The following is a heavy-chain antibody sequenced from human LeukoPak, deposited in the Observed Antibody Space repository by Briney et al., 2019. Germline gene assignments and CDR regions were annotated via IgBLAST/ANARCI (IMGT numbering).Heavy chain of an antibody. CDR2: INHSGST. CDR1: GGSFSGYY. Sequence: PSETLSLTCAVYGGSFSGYYWSWIRQPPGKGLEWIGEINHSGSTNYNPSLKSRVTISVDTSKNQFSLKLSSVTAADTAVYYCARGGFLEWLSPNTFWGQGTLVTVSS. D-gene: IGHD3-3*01. CDR3: ARGGFLEWLSPNTF. V-gene: IGHV4-34*01. J-gene: IGHJ4*02.